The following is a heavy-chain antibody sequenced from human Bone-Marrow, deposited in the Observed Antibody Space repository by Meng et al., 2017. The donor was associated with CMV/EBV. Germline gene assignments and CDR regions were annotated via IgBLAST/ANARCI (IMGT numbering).Heavy chain of an antibody. J-gene: IGHJ6*02. Sequence: SVKVSCKASGGTFSSYAISWVRQAPGQGLEWTGGIIPILGIANYAQKFQGRVTITADKSTSTAYMELSSLRSEDTAVYYCASSLGSSGWPYYYYGMDVWGQGTTVTVSS. CDR3: ASSLGSSGWPYYYYGMDV. CDR2: IIPILGIA. V-gene: IGHV1-69*10. D-gene: IGHD6-19*01. CDR1: GGTFSSYA.